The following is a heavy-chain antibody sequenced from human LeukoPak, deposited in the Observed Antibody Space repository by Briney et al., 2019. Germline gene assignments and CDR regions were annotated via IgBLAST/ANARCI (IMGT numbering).Heavy chain of an antibody. CDR3: ARVHGLFPGDF. V-gene: IGHV4-38-2*02. J-gene: IGHJ4*02. D-gene: IGHD3-10*01. Sequence: PSETPSLTCTVSGYSIGTWYYWGWIRQPPGKGLEWIGSIFHNGSTHYNPSLESRVTISLDTSKNQFSLRLSSVTAADTAMYYCARVHGLFPGDFWGQGTLVTVSS. CDR2: IFHNGST. CDR1: GYSIGTWYY.